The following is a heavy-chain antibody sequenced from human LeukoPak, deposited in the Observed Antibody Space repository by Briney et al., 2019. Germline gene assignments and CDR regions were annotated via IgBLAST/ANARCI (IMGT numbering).Heavy chain of an antibody. V-gene: IGHV3-33*01. CDR3: ARDLGGEQLIHNWFDP. CDR2: IWYDGSNK. J-gene: IGHJ5*02. Sequence: PGRSLRLSCAASGFTFSSYGMPWVRQAPGKGLEWVAVIWYDGSNKYYADSVKGRFTISRDNSKNTLYLQMNSLRAEDTAVYYCARDLGGEQLIHNWFDPWGQGTLVTVSS. CDR1: GFTFSSYG. D-gene: IGHD6-13*01.